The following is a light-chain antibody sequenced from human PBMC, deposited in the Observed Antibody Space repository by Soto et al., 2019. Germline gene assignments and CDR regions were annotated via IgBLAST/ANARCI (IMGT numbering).Light chain of an antibody. V-gene: IGKV1-39*01. CDR2: TAS. J-gene: IGKJ4*01. Sequence: DIRMTQSPSSLSASAGDRVTITCRASQNIDTYLNWYQQKPGRAPNLLIYTASSLQSGVPSRFSGSGSGTDFTLTISSLQPEDFATYFCQQGYNTPLTFGGGTKVEIK. CDR1: QNIDTY. CDR3: QQGYNTPLT.